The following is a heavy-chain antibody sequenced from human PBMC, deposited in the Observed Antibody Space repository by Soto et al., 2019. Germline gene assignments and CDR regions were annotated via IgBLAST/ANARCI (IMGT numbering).Heavy chain of an antibody. D-gene: IGHD2-2*02. CDR1: GYTFTSYD. CDR3: AGEAHYAAIPAHYCYCDH. J-gene: IGHJ2*01. CDR2: MNPNSGNT. V-gene: IGHV1-8*01. Sequence: QVQLVQSGAEVKKPGASVKVSCKASGYTFTSYDINWVRQATGQGLEWMGWMNPNSGNTGYAQKFQGRVTMTSDNSISTAYMELRSLRSEDTDVYYRAGEAHYAAIPAHYCYCDHSGSGSLVAFSS.